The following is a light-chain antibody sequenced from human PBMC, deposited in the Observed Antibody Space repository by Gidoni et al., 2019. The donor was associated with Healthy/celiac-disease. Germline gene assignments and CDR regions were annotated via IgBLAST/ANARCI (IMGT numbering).Light chain of an antibody. Sequence: DIQMTQSPSTLSASVGDRVTITCRASQSISSWLAWYQQKPGKAPKLLIYKASSLESGVPTRCSGSESGTEFTLTISSLQPDDFATYYCQQYNSYRTFGQGTKVEIK. J-gene: IGKJ1*01. CDR1: QSISSW. CDR2: KAS. V-gene: IGKV1-5*03. CDR3: QQYNSYRT.